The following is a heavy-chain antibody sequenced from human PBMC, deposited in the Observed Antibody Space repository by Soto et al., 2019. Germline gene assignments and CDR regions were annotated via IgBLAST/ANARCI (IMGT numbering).Heavy chain of an antibody. CDR3: AKDIVKYTYGACDY. CDR2: IPYDGSNN. Sequence: PGGSLRLSCAASGFTFSSYGMYWVRQAPGKGLEWVAAIPYDGSNNYHADSVKGRFTISRDNSKNTLYLQLNSLRTEDTAVYYCAKDIVKYTYGACDYWGQGVLVTVSS. CDR1: GFTFSSYG. J-gene: IGHJ4*02. D-gene: IGHD5-18*01. V-gene: IGHV3-30*18.